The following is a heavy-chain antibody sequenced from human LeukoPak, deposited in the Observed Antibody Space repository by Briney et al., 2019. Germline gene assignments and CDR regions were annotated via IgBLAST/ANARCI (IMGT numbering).Heavy chain of an antibody. CDR1: GYTFTSYD. D-gene: IGHD3-3*01. V-gene: IGHV1-8*01. Sequence: ASVKVSCKASGYTFTSYDINWVRQATGQGLEWMGWMNPNSGNTGYAQKFQGRVTMTRNTSISTAYMELSSLRSDDTAIYYCARDGSGLGNSDLDYWGQGTLVTVSS. J-gene: IGHJ4*02. CDR3: ARDGSGLGNSDLDY. CDR2: MNPNSGNT.